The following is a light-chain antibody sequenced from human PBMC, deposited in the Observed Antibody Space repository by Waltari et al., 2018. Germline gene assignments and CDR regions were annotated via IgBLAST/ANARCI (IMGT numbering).Light chain of an antibody. CDR3: MILHNNAVV. CDR1: SGISVGTYK. Sequence: QAVLTQPASLSAYPGASVSLTCTLRSGISVGTYKIYWYQQRPGRPPQFLVKYRSDSTNELGLGVPSRLSGSRDTSANAGILLISGLQSEDEADYYCMILHNNAVVFGGGTRLTVL. CDR2: YRSDSTN. V-gene: IGLV5-45*01. J-gene: IGLJ3*02.